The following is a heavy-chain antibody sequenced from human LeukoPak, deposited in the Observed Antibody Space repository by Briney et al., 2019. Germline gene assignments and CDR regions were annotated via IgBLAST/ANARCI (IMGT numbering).Heavy chain of an antibody. CDR3: ASTLSSSSFNWFDP. V-gene: IGHV3-21*01. Sequence: SVKGRFTISRDNAKNSLYLQMNSLRAEDTAVYYYASTLSSSSFNWFDPWGQGTLVTVSS. J-gene: IGHJ5*02. D-gene: IGHD6-13*01.